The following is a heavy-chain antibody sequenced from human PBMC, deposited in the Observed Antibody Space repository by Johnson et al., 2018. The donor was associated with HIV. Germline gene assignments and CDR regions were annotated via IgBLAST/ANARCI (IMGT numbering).Heavy chain of an antibody. CDR3: ARERGYQIWGVFDI. Sequence: QVQLVESGGGVVQPGRSLRLSCAASGFTFSSYAMHWVRQAPGKGLEWVAVISYDGSNKYYADSVKGRFTHSRDNSKNTLYLQMNSLRAEDTAVYYCARERGYQIWGVFDIWGQGTMVTVSS. CDR2: ISYDGSNK. D-gene: IGHD3-16*01. V-gene: IGHV3-30-3*01. CDR1: GFTFSSYA. J-gene: IGHJ3*02.